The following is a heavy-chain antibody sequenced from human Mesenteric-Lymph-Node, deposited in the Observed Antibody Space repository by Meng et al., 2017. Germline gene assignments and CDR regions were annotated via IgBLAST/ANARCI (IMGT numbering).Heavy chain of an antibody. V-gene: IGHV3-23*01. J-gene: IGHJ4*02. CDR2: ISGSGGST. D-gene: IGHD1-26*01. CDR3: AKVELLRFFDY. Sequence: GESLKIYCAASGFIFDNYGMSWVRQAPGKGLEWVSAISGSGGSTYYADSVKGRFTISRDNSKNTLYLQMNSLRAEDTAVYYCAKVELLRFFDYWGQGTLVTVSS. CDR1: GFIFDNYG.